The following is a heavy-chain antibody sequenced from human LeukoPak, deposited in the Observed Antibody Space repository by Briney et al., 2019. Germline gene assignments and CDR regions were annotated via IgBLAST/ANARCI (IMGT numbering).Heavy chain of an antibody. V-gene: IGHV3-48*02. Sequence: GSLRLSCAASGFAFSNYNMHWVRQAPGKGLEWVSYTSSSSSTIFYADSVKGRFTISRDNAKSSLYLQMNSLRDEDTAVYYCARDPHTIAVAGVGLFDYWGQGTLVTVSS. CDR2: TSSSSSTI. D-gene: IGHD6-19*01. CDR3: ARDPHTIAVAGVGLFDY. J-gene: IGHJ4*02. CDR1: GFAFSNYN.